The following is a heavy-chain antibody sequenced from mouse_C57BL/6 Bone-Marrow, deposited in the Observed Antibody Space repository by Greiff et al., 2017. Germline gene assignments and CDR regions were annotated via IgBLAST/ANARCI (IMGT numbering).Heavy chain of an antibody. D-gene: IGHD2-10*01. V-gene: IGHV5-6*01. CDR1: GFTFSSYG. CDR3: ERHPYRGYFDY. CDR2: ISSGGSYP. Sequence: EVHLVESGGALVKPGGSLTLSCAASGFTFSSYGMSWVRQTPEKRLEWVATISSGGSYPYYPDNVPGRFTIYRDNANTPLYLQMSSLKSEDTAMSYCERHPYRGYFDYWGQGTTLTVSS. J-gene: IGHJ2*01.